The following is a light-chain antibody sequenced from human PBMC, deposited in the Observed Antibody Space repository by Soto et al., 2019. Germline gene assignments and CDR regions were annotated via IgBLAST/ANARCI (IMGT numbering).Light chain of an antibody. CDR1: QTINSW. CDR3: QEYHTYST. J-gene: IGKJ1*01. V-gene: IGKV1-5*03. Sequence: DIQMTQSPSTLPASVGDRVTITCRASQTINSWLAWYQHKPGKAPKLLIYRASSLQSGVPSRFSGSGSGTEFSLTISSLQPADFATYYCQEYHTYSTFGQGTKVEIK. CDR2: RAS.